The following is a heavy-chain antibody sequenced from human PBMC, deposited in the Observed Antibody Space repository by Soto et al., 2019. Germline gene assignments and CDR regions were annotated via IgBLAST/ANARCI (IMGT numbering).Heavy chain of an antibody. CDR3: AKPIYCISTSCQPHFDY. Sequence: HPGGSLRLSCAASGFTFSSYGMHWVRQAPGKGLEWVAVISYDGSNKYYADSVKGRFTISRDNSKNTLYLQMNSLRAEDTAVYYCAKPIYCISTSCQPHFDYWGQGTLVTVSS. D-gene: IGHD2-2*01. CDR1: GFTFSSYG. J-gene: IGHJ4*02. V-gene: IGHV3-30*18. CDR2: ISYDGSNK.